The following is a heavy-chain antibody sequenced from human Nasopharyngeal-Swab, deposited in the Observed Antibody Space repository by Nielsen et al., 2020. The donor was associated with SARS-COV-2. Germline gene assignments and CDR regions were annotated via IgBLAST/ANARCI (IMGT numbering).Heavy chain of an antibody. CDR3: ARDKGSGSDYYYYYMDV. D-gene: IGHD6-19*01. CDR2: INPNSGGT. Sequence: SVKVSCKASGYTFTGYYMHWVRQAPGQGLEWMGWINPNSGGTNYAQKFQGWVTMTRDTSISTAYMELSRLRSDDTAVYYCARDKGSGSDYYYYYMDVWGKGTTVTVSS. CDR1: GYTFTGYY. J-gene: IGHJ6*03. V-gene: IGHV1-2*04.